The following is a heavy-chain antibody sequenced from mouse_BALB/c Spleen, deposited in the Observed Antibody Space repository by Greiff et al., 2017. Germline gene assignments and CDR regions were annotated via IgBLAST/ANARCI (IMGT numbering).Heavy chain of an antibody. D-gene: IGHD6-5*01. J-gene: IGHJ3*01. V-gene: IGHV5-17*02. CDR1: GFTFSSFG. Sequence: DVKLQESGGGLVQPGGSRKLSCAASGFTFSSFGMHWVRQAPEKGLEWVAYISSGSSTIYYADTVKGRFTISRDNARNILYLQMSSLRSEDTAMYYCARGREFPYSAWFAYWGQGTLVTVSA. CDR3: ARGREFPYSAWFAY. CDR2: ISSGSSTI.